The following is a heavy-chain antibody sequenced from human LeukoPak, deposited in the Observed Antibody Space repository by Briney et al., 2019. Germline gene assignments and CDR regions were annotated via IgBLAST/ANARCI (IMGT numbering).Heavy chain of an antibody. D-gene: IGHD6-13*01. CDR2: IYYSGGT. V-gene: IGHV4-59*01. Sequence: PSETLSLTCTVSGGSISSYYWSWLRQPPGKGLEWIGYIYYSGGTNYNPSLKSRVPLSVDTSKNQFSLRLSSVTAADTAVYYCAREMQQHWFDHWGQGTLVTVSS. CDR1: GGSISSYY. CDR3: AREMQQHWFDH. J-gene: IGHJ5*02.